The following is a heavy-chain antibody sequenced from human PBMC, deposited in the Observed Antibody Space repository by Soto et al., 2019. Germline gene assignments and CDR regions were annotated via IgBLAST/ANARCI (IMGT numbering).Heavy chain of an antibody. CDR3: ARATPGIAVAGPFDY. CDR2: IWYDGSNK. Sequence: GGSLRLSCAASGFTFSSYGMHWVRQAPGKGLEWVAVIWYDGSNKYYADSVKGRFTISRDNSKNTLYLQTNSLRAEDTAVYYCARATPGIAVAGPFDYWGQGTLVTVSS. V-gene: IGHV3-33*01. CDR1: GFTFSSYG. D-gene: IGHD6-19*01. J-gene: IGHJ4*02.